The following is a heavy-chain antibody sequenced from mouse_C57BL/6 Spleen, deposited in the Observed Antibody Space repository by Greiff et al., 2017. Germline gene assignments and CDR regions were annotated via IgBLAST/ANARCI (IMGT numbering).Heavy chain of an antibody. CDR3: ARYGLDY. CDR1: GFTFSDYG. D-gene: IGHD1-1*02. CDR2: ISSGSGTI. V-gene: IGHV5-17*01. J-gene: IGHJ2*01. Sequence: EVQLVESGGGLVKPGGSLKLSCAASGFTFSDYGMHWVRQAPEKGLEWVAYISSGSGTIYYADTVKGRFTISRDNAKNTLFLQMTSLRSEDTAMYYCARYGLDYWGQGTTLTVSS.